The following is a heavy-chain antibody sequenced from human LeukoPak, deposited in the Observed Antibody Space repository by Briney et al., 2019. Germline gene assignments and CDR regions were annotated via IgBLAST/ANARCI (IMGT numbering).Heavy chain of an antibody. Sequence: PETLSLTCSVSGGSISSSSYYWGWIRQPPGKGLEWIGSIYYSGSTYYNPSLKSRVTISVGTSKNQFSLKLSSVTAADTAVYYCARTYYYGSGSSNWFDPWGQGTLVTVSS. V-gene: IGHV4-39*01. D-gene: IGHD3-10*01. J-gene: IGHJ5*02. CDR1: GGSISSSSYY. CDR2: IYYSGST. CDR3: ARTYYYGSGSSNWFDP.